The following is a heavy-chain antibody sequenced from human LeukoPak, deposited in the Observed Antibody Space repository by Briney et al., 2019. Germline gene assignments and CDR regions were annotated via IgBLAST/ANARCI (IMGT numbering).Heavy chain of an antibody. CDR3: ARGQGAHCGGDCYSYYFDY. D-gene: IGHD2-21*02. Sequence: SVKFSCNASGGTFSSYAISWVRHAPGQGLEWMGGIISIFGTANYAKKFQGRVTMTTDKSTSTAYMELSSLRSENTAVYYCARGQGAHCGGDCYSYYFDYWGQGTLVTVSS. CDR2: IISIFGTA. J-gene: IGHJ4*02. CDR1: GGTFSSYA. V-gene: IGHV1-69*05.